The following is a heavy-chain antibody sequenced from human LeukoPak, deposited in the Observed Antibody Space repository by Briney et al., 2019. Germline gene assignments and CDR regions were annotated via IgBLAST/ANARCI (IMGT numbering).Heavy chain of an antibody. V-gene: IGHV3-15*01. CDR2: IKSRADGGTT. Sequence: GGSLRLSCAASGFTFSNAWMNWVRQAPGKGREWVGRIKSRADGGTTEYAAEAKGRFTTSRDDSRNTVYLQMNSLKTEDTAVYYCSTGGYYFDYWGQGTLVTVSS. J-gene: IGHJ4*02. CDR1: GFTFSNAW. CDR3: STGGYYFDY.